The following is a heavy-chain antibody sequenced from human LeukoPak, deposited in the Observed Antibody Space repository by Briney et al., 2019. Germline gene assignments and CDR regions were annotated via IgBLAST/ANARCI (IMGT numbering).Heavy chain of an antibody. CDR1: GGSISSSSYY. CDR2: IYYSGST. V-gene: IGHV4-39*02. D-gene: IGHD1-26*01. J-gene: IGHJ4*02. CDR3: ARDRVNRWEPKTVFDY. Sequence: SETLSLTCTVSGGSISSSSYYWGWIRQPPGKGLEWIGSIYYSGSTYYNPSLKSRVTISVDTSKNQFSLKLSSVTAADTAVYYCARDRVNRWEPKTVFDYWGQGTLVTVSS.